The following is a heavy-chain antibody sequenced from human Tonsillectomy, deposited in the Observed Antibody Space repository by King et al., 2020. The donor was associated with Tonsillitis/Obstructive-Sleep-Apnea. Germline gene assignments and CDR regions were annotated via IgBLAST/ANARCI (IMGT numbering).Heavy chain of an antibody. J-gene: IGHJ4*02. D-gene: IGHD2-2*01. V-gene: IGHV3-73*01. CDR2: IRSKANSYAT. Sequence: VQLVESGGGLVQPGGSLKLSCAASGFTFSGSAMHWVRQASGKGLEWVGRIRSKANSYATAYAATVKGRFTISRDDSQNTAYLQMNSLKTEDTAVYYCIRRVGDCSSTSCYYDYWGQGTLVTVSS. CDR1: GFTFSGSA. CDR3: IRRVGDCSSTSCYYDY.